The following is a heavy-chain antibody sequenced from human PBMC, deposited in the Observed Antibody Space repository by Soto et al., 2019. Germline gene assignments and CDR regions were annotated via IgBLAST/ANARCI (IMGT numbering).Heavy chain of an antibody. CDR1: GYSFTSYW. Sequence: PGESLKISCKGSGYSFTSYWIGWVRQMPGKGLEWMGIIYPGDSDTRYSPSFQGQVTISADKSISTAYLQWSSLTASDTAMYYCARISIAVAGPDAFDIWGQGTMVTVSS. D-gene: IGHD6-19*01. V-gene: IGHV5-51*01. J-gene: IGHJ3*02. CDR2: IYPGDSDT. CDR3: ARISIAVAGPDAFDI.